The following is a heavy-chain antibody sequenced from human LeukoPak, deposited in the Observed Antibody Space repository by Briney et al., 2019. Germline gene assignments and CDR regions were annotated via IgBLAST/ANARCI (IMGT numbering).Heavy chain of an antibody. V-gene: IGHV3-7*03. J-gene: IGHJ5*02. CDR2: IKQERGQE. CDR3: ASLDTAKQPLANH. Sequence: GGSLRLSCVAPGLTVSNHWMSWVRQAPGKGLEWVANIKQERGQEYYVDSVKGRFTISKDSAKNSLYLQMNSLRVEDTAMYYCASLDTAKQPLANHWGQGTLVTVSS. D-gene: IGHD5-18*01. CDR1: GLTVSNHW.